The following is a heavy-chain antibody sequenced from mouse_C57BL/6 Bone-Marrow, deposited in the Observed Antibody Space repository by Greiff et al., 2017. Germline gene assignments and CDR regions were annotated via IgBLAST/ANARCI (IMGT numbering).Heavy chain of an antibody. J-gene: IGHJ4*01. Sequence: VQLQQSGAELVRPGASVKLSCTASGFNIKDDYMHWVKQRPEQGLEWIGWIDPENGDTEYASKFQDKATITADTSSNTAYLQLSSLTSEDTAVYYCGYGNAMDYWGQGTSVTVSS. V-gene: IGHV14-4*01. CDR1: GFNIKDDY. D-gene: IGHD1-1*01. CDR3: GYGNAMDY. CDR2: IDPENGDT.